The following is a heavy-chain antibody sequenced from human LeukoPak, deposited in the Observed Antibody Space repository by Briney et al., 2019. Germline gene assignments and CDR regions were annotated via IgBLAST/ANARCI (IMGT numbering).Heavy chain of an antibody. CDR2: INHSGST. J-gene: IGHJ4*02. V-gene: IGHV4-34*01. CDR1: GGSFSGYY. D-gene: IGHD1-14*01. CDR3: ARGTWETRFGH. Sequence: SETLSLTCAVYGGSFSGYYWSWIRQPPGKGLEWIGEINHSGSTNYNPSLKSRVTISIDTSKNQFSLKLSSVTAADTAVYYCARGTWETRFGHWGPGTLVTVSS.